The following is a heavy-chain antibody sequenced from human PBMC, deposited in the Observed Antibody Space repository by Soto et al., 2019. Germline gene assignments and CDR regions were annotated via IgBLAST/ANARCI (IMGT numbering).Heavy chain of an antibody. V-gene: IGHV1-2*04. CDR2: INPNSGGT. CDR1: GGTFSSYA. J-gene: IGHJ6*03. D-gene: IGHD2-2*01. Sequence: ASVKVSCKASGGTFSSYAISWVRQAPGQGLECMGWINPNSGGTNYAQKFQGWVTMTRDTSISTAYMELSRLRSDDTAVYYCARQYCSSSSCYGQHYYYYYMDVWGKGTTVTVSS. CDR3: ARQYCSSSSCYGQHYYYYYMDV.